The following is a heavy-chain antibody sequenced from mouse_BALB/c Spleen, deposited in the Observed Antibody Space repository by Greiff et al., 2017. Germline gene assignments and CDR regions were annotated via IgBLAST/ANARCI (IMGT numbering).Heavy chain of an antibody. CDR2: ISYDGSN. J-gene: IGHJ4*01. CDR3: ASTVVAPYYAMDY. D-gene: IGHD1-1*01. V-gene: IGHV3-6*02. CDR1: GYSITSGYY. Sequence: EVKLMESGPGLVKPSQSLSLTCSVTGYSITSGYYWNWIRQFPGNKLEWMGYISYDGSNNYNPSLKNRISITRDTSKNQFFLKLNSVTTEDTATYYCASTVVAPYYAMDYWGQGTSVTVSS.